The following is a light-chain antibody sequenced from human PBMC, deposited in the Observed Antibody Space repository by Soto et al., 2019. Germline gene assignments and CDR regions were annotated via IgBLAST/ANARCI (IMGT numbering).Light chain of an antibody. CDR2: DVS. J-gene: IGLJ3*02. Sequence: SALTQPRSVSGSPGQSVTISCTGTSSDVGGYNYVSWYQQHPGKAPKLMIYDVSKRPSGVPDRFSGSKSGNTASLTISGLQAEDEADYYCCSYAGSYTLGVFGGGTKVTV. CDR3: CSYAGSYTLGV. CDR1: SSDVGGYNY. V-gene: IGLV2-11*01.